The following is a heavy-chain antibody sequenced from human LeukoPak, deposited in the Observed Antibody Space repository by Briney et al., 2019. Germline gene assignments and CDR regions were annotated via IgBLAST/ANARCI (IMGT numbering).Heavy chain of an antibody. J-gene: IGHJ4*02. CDR2: IKQDGRDT. V-gene: IGHV3-7*03. Sequence: GGSVRLSCAASGFTLNTHWMSWVRQAPGKGLEWVANIKQDGRDTYYVDSVKGRFTISRDNAKNSLNLQMNSLRAEDTAMYYCATSEGYWGQGTLVTASS. CDR1: GFTLNTHW. CDR3: ATSEGY.